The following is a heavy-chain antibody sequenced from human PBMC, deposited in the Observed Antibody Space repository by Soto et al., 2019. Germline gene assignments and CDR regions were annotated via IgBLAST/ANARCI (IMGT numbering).Heavy chain of an antibody. Sequence: QVPLVQSGPEVKKPGASVKVSCKTSGYTPTNYDIGWVRQAPGQGLEYMGWISAYNGNTNYARKLQDRVTLTTDTSTRPADMELRSLQSDDTAIYYCARGLYRRGTYYAFDNWGQGTLVTVSS. CDR1: GYTPTNYD. CDR3: ARGLYRRGTYYAFDN. D-gene: IGHD1-26*01. J-gene: IGHJ4*02. CDR2: ISAYNGNT. V-gene: IGHV1-18*01.